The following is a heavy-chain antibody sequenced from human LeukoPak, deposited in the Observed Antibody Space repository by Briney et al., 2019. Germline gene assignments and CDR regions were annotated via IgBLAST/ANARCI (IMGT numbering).Heavy chain of an antibody. CDR2: VSWNSGTI. D-gene: IGHD3-3*01. Sequence: GGSLRLSCAASGFTFDDHGMHWVRQAPGKGLEWVSSVSWNSGTIGYADSVKGRFTISRDNTKNSLYLQMNSLRAEDTAVFYCARDQYDTWSRRGNFDSWGQGTLVIVSS. CDR1: GFTFDDHG. CDR3: ARDQYDTWSRRGNFDS. V-gene: IGHV3-9*01. J-gene: IGHJ4*02.